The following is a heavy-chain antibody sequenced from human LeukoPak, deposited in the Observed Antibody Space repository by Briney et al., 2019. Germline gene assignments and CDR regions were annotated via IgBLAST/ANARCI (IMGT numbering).Heavy chain of an antibody. Sequence: GGSLRLSCAASGFTFSSYGMHWVRQAPGKGLEWVAVIWYDGSNKYYADSVKGRFTISRDNSKNTLYLQMNSLRAEDTAVYYCARDYDILTGYPRGGFDYWGQGTLVTVSP. CDR3: ARDYDILTGYPRGGFDY. CDR2: IWYDGSNK. D-gene: IGHD3-9*01. J-gene: IGHJ4*02. V-gene: IGHV3-33*01. CDR1: GFTFSSYG.